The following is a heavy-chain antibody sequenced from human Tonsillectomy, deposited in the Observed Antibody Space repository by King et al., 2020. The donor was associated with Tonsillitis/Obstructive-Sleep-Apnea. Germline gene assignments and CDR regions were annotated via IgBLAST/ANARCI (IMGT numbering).Heavy chain of an antibody. CDR3: ARDRGDSYYDFWSGYYSLDY. CDR2: IKQDGSEK. Sequence: VQLVESGGGLVQPGGSLRLSCAASGFTFSSYWMSGVRQAPGKGLEWVANIKQDGSEKYYVDSVKGRFTISRDNAKNSLYLQMNSLRAEDTAVYYCARDRGDSYYDFWSGYYSLDYWGQGTLVTVSS. CDR1: GFTFSSYW. J-gene: IGHJ4*02. D-gene: IGHD3-3*01. V-gene: IGHV3-7*04.